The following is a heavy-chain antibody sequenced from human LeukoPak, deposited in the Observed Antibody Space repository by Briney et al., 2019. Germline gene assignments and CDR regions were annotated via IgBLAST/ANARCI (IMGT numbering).Heavy chain of an antibody. V-gene: IGHV4-31*03. J-gene: IGHJ4*02. D-gene: IGHD6-19*01. CDR1: GGSISSSGYY. CDR3: ARGAEYSSGWRRRPSRGNDY. Sequence: PSETLSLTCTVSGGSISSSGYYWTWIRQHPGKGLEWIGYIYNGGITYYNPSLKSRATISLDTSKNQFSLRLSSVTAADTAIYYCARGAEYSSGWRRRPSRGNDYWGQGTLVTVSS. CDR2: IYNGGIT.